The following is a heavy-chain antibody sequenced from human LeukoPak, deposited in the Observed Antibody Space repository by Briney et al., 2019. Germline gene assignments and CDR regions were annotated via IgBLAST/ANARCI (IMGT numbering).Heavy chain of an antibody. CDR3: ARNSRNDILTGYDY. J-gene: IGHJ4*02. V-gene: IGHV4-4*07. CDR1: GDSITSYY. CDR2: IYTTGTT. Sequence: SETLSLTCTVSGDSITSYYWSWIRQSAEKGLEWIGRIYTTGTTNYNPSLKGRVTISVDTSKNQFSLKLSSVTAADTAVYYCARNSRNDILTGYDYWGQGTLVTVSS. D-gene: IGHD3-9*01.